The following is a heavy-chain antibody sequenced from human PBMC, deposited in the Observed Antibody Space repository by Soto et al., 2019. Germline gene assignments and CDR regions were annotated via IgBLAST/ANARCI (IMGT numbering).Heavy chain of an antibody. D-gene: IGHD2-2*01. J-gene: IGHJ5*02. CDR1: GYSFTSYW. V-gene: IGHV5-51*01. CDR2: IYPGDSDT. CDR3: ARGYCTTTICDPWFDP. Sequence: GESLKISCTGVGYSFTSYWIGWVRQMPGKGLEWMGIIYPGDSDTRYSPSFQGQVTISADKSITTAYLQWSSLKASDTAMYYCARGYCTTTICDPWFDPWGQGTLVTVYS.